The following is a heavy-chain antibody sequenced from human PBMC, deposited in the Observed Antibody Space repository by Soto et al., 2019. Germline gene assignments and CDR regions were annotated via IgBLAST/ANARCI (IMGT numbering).Heavy chain of an antibody. V-gene: IGHV1-69*13. D-gene: IGHD3-22*01. J-gene: IGHJ6*02. Sequence: SVKVSCKASGGTFSSYAISWLRQAPGQGLEWMGGIIPIFGTANYAQKFQGRVTITADESTSTAYMELSSLRSEDTAVYYCARVRDYYDSSGYYNYYYYGMDVWGQGTTVTVSS. CDR2: IIPIFGTA. CDR1: GGTFSSYA. CDR3: ARVRDYYDSSGYYNYYYYGMDV.